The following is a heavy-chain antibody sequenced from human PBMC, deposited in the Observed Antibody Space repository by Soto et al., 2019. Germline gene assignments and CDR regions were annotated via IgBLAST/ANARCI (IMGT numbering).Heavy chain of an antibody. CDR1: GGSISSYY. J-gene: IGHJ6*02. Sequence: PSETLSLTCTVSGGSISSYYWSWFRQSPGKRIEWIGYVHHSWGSSYNPSLQSRVAISLDTSKSQFSLKVTSVTATDTAVYYCARQGFGPLHGLVDVWGQGTTVTVSS. D-gene: IGHD3-10*01. CDR2: VHHSWGS. CDR3: ARQGFGPLHGLVDV. V-gene: IGHV4-59*08.